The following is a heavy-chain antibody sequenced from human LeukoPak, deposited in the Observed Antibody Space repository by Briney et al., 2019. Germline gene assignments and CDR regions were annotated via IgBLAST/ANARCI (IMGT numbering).Heavy chain of an antibody. V-gene: IGHV4-59*01. CDR2: IYYSGST. CDR1: GGSISSYY. J-gene: IGHJ3*02. Sequence: TSETLSLTCTASGGSISSYYWSWIRQPPGKGLEWIGYIYYSGSTNYNPSLKSRVTISVDTSKNQFSLKLSSVTAADTAVYYCARDHPDDAFDIWGQGTMVTVSS. CDR3: ARDHPDDAFDI.